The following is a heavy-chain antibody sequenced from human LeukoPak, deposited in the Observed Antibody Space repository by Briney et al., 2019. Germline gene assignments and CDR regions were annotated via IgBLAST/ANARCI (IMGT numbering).Heavy chain of an antibody. V-gene: IGHV3-21*01. CDR3: ARGISEYSSSSTKGGYYYYMDV. D-gene: IGHD6-6*01. Sequence: GGSLRLSCAASGFTFSSYSMNWVRQAPGKGLEWVSSISSSSSYIYYADSVKGRFTISRDNAKNSLYLQMNSLRAEDTAVYYCARGISEYSSSSTKGGYYYYMDVWGKGTTVTVSS. J-gene: IGHJ6*03. CDR1: GFTFSSYS. CDR2: ISSSSSYI.